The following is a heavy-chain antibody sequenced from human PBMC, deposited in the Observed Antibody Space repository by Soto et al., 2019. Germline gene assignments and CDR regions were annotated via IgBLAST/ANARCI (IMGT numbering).Heavy chain of an antibody. CDR1: GYTFTDYF. CDR3: ARVTLKAGNWFDP. CDR2: INTKSSGT. J-gene: IGHJ5*02. Sequence: ASVKVSCKASGYTFTDYFIHWVRRAPGQGFEWMGWINTKSSGTTYAPKFQGRVTMTRDTSNSTAYMELRGLTSDDTAIYYCARVTLKAGNWFDPWGQGTLVTVSS. V-gene: IGHV1-2*02.